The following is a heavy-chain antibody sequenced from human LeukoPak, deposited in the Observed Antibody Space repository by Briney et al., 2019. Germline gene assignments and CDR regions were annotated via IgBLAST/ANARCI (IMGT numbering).Heavy chain of an antibody. J-gene: IGHJ5*02. Sequence: PGGSLRLSCAASGFTFSDYYMSWIRQAPGKGLEWVSYISSSSSYTNYADSVKGRFTISRNNAKNSLYLQMNSLRAEDTAVYYCARDSGSSWYDVTWFDPWGQGTLVTVSS. V-gene: IGHV3-11*05. CDR2: ISSSSSYT. D-gene: IGHD6-13*01. CDR1: GFTFSDYY. CDR3: ARDSGSSWYDVTWFDP.